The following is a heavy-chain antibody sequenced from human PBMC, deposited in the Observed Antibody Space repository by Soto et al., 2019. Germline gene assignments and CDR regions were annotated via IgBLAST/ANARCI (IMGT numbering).Heavy chain of an antibody. J-gene: IGHJ3*02. D-gene: IGHD4-17*01. V-gene: IGHV1-3*01. CDR2: INAGNGNT. CDR3: ARTPYYGDYPLNGAFDI. Sequence: QVQLVQSGAEVKKPGASVKVSCKASGYTFTSYAMHWVRQAPGQRREWMGWINAGNGNTKYSQKFQGRVTITRDTSASTAYMELSSLRSKDTAVYYCARTPYYGDYPLNGAFDIWGQGTMVTVSS. CDR1: GYTFTSYA.